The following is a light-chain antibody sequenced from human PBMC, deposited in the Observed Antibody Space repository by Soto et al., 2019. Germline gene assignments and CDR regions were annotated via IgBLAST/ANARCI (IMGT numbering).Light chain of an antibody. CDR2: GAS. Sequence: EIVLTQSPGTLSLSPVERATLSFSAIQSFSSSYLAWYQQKPGQAPRLLIYGASSRATGIPDRFSGSGSGTDFTLTISRLEPEDFAVYYCQQYGSSPPWTFGQGTKVDIK. J-gene: IGKJ1*01. CDR3: QQYGSSPPWT. CDR1: QSFSSSY. V-gene: IGKV3-20*01.